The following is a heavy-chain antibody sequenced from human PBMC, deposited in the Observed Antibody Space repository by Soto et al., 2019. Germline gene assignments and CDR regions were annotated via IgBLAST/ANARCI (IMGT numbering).Heavy chain of an antibody. CDR2: ISGRGGHI. Sequence: VQLLESGGGLVRPGGSLRLSCATSGFIFSSYAMTWVRQAPGKGLEWVASISGRGGHIYYADAVQGRFTISRDNSKNTLYLQMNSLRAEDTALYYCAKDGSYYDSPTESDYWGQGTLVTVSS. CDR1: GFIFSSYA. J-gene: IGHJ4*02. V-gene: IGHV3-23*01. CDR3: AKDGSYYDSPTESDY. D-gene: IGHD3-22*01.